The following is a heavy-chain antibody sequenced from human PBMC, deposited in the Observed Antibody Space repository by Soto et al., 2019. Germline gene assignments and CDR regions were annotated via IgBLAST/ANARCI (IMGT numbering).Heavy chain of an antibody. J-gene: IGHJ4*02. CDR2: FDPEGGEA. Sequence: GRQAAGKWLEWMGGFDPEGGEAIYAQKWHGRVTVTEDTVTDTAYMELSGLKSDDTAVYYCARSWLILGSGGSSNFDYWGQGTLVTVSS. CDR3: ARSWLILGSGGSSNFDY. D-gene: IGHD2-15*01. V-gene: IGHV1-24*01.